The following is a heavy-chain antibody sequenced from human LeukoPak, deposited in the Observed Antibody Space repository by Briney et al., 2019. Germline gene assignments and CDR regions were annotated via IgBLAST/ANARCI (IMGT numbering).Heavy chain of an antibody. CDR1: GYTFNGYY. V-gene: IGHV1-2*02. Sequence: VASVKVSCKASGYTFNGYYMHCVRQAPGQGLEWMGWINPNSGGTNYAQNFQGRVTMTRDTSISTAYMELSRLRSDDTAVYYCATIAARQFDYWGQGTLVTVSS. J-gene: IGHJ4*02. CDR3: ATIAARQFDY. CDR2: INPNSGGT. D-gene: IGHD6-6*01.